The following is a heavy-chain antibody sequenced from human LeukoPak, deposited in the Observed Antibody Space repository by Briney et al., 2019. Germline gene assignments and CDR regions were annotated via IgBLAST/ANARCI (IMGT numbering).Heavy chain of an antibody. V-gene: IGHV3-30*02. CDR3: AKDTTPPKAVFDP. CDR1: GFTFSSYG. D-gene: IGHD1-14*01. CDR2: IRYDGSNK. Sequence: PGGSLRLSCAASGFTFSSYGMHWVRQAPGKGREWVAFIRYDGSNKYYADSVKGRFTISRDNSKNTLYLQMNSLRAEDTAVYYCAKDTTPPKAVFDPWGQGTLVTVSS. J-gene: IGHJ5*02.